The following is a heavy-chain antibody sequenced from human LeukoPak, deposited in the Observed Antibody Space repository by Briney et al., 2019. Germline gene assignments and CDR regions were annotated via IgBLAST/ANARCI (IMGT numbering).Heavy chain of an antibody. CDR3: AGDRRAVTIFGVEYNWFDP. CDR2: IYSGGDT. V-gene: IGHV3-23*01. Sequence: GGSLRLSCAASGFTFSSYAMSWVRRAPAKGLEWVSVIYSGGDTYYADSVKGRFTISRDHSKNTLYLQMDSLRAEDTALYYCAGDRRAVTIFGVEYNWFDPWGQGALVTVSS. D-gene: IGHD3-3*01. CDR1: GFTFSSYA. J-gene: IGHJ5*02.